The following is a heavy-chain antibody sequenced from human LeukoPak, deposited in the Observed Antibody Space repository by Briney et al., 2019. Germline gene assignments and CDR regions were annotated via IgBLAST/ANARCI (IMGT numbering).Heavy chain of an antibody. CDR3: ARDNYYDSSGYNAFDI. CDR1: GFTLSHYG. J-gene: IGHJ3*02. D-gene: IGHD3-22*01. CDR2: IWHDGSNK. Sequence: GGSLRLSCAASGFTLSHYGMLWVRQAPGKGLEWVAVIWHDGSNKYYADSVKGRFTISRDNSKNTLYLQMNSLRAEDTAVYYCARDNYYDSSGYNAFDIWGQGTMVTVSS. V-gene: IGHV3-33*01.